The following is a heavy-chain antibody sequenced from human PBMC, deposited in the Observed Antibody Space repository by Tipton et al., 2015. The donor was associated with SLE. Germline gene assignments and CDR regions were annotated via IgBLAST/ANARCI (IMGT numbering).Heavy chain of an antibody. Sequence: TLSLTCTVSGGSISSYYWSWIRQPPGKGLEWIGYIYYSGSTNYNPSLKSRVTISVDTSKNQFSLKLSSVTAADTAVYYCASGNRDYDAFDIWGQGTMVTVSS. CDR2: IYYSGST. D-gene: IGHD1-7*01. CDR3: ASGNRDYDAFDI. V-gene: IGHV4-59*13. J-gene: IGHJ3*02. CDR1: GGSISSYY.